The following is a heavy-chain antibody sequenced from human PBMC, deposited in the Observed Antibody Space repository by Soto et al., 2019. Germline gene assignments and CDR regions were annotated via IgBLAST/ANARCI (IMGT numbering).Heavy chain of an antibody. CDR1: GFTFSSYW. D-gene: IGHD1-26*01. V-gene: IGHV3-7*01. J-gene: IGHJ6*02. CDR2: IKQDGSEK. Sequence: EVQLVESGGGLVQPGGSLRLSCAASGFTFSSYWMSWVRQAPGKGLEWVANIKQDGSEKYYVDSVKGRFTISRDNAKNSLYLQMNSLRAEDTAVYYCAREDSGGRYEWGNYYYYGMDVWGQGTTVTVSS. CDR3: AREDSGGRYEWGNYYYYGMDV.